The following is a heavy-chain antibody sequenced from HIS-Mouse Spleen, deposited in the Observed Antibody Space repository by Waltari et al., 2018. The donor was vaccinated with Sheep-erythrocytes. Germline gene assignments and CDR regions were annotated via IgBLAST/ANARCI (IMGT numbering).Heavy chain of an antibody. D-gene: IGHD3-3*01. Sequence: QLQLQESGPGLVKPSETLSLTCTVSGGSISSSSYYWGWIRQPPGKGLVWIGSIYYSGRTYYNPSLKSRVTISVDTSKNQFSLKLSSVTAADTAVYYCARDEGTYYDFWSGYPPSYYFDYWGQGTLVTVSS. J-gene: IGHJ4*02. V-gene: IGHV4-39*07. CDR2: IYYSGRT. CDR3: ARDEGTYYDFWSGYPPSYYFDY. CDR1: GGSISSSSYY.